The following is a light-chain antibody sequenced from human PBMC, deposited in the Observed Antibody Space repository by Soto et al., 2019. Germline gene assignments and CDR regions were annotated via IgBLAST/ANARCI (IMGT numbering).Light chain of an antibody. CDR1: RRDVGAYNY. J-gene: IGLJ1*01. Sequence: QSALTQPASVSGSPGQSITISCTGTRRDVGAYNYVSWYQQHPGKAPKLMIYEVSDRPSGVSNRFSGSKSGNTASLTISGLQPEDEADYYCGSYTTSSTLVFGTGTKLTVL. CDR3: GSYTTSSTLV. CDR2: EVS. V-gene: IGLV2-14*01.